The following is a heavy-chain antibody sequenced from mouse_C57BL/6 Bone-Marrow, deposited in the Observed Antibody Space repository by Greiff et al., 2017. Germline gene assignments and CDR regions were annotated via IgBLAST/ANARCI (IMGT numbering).Heavy chain of an antibody. J-gene: IGHJ4*01. CDR3: ARRGIYYGNCYSYYAMDY. V-gene: IGHV5-17*01. CDR1: GFTFSDYG. Sequence: EVQRVESGGGLVKPGGSLTLSCAASGFTFSDYGMHWVRQAPEQGLEWVAYISRGSSTIYYADTVKGRFTISRDNATHTPYMQLTSLRSEDTAMYYYARRGIYYGNCYSYYAMDYWGQGTSVTVSS. CDR2: ISRGSSTI. D-gene: IGHD2-1*01.